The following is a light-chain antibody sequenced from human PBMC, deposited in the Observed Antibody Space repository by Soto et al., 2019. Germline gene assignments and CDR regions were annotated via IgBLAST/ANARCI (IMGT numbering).Light chain of an antibody. CDR2: EVS. J-gene: IGLJ3*02. CDR1: TSDIGHYNY. V-gene: IGLV2-14*01. Sequence: QSALTQPASVSGSPGQSVTISCTATTSDIGHYNYVSWYQQHPGKAPKLVIYEVSNRPLGVSSRYSGSKSGNTASLTISGLQAEDEADYYCSSYRSTTTVFGGGTKLTVL. CDR3: SSYRSTTTV.